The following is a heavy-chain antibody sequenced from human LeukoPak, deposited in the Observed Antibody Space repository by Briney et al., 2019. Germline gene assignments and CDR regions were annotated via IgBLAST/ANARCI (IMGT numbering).Heavy chain of an antibody. J-gene: IGHJ4*02. D-gene: IGHD1-14*01. V-gene: IGHV3-64D*06. CDR3: VKGHRAQRGFDY. CDR2: ISSNGGST. Sequence: PGGSLRLSCSASGFTLSSYAMHWVRQAPGKGLEYVSAISSNGGSTYYADSVKGRFTISRGNSKNTLYLQMSSLRAEDTAVYYCVKGHRAQRGFDYWGQGTLVTVSS. CDR1: GFTLSSYA.